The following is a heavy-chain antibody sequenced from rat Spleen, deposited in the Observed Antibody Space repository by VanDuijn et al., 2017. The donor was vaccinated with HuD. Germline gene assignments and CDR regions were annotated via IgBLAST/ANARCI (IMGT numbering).Heavy chain of an antibody. Sequence: EVQLVESGGGLVQPGRSLKLSCVASGFTFNKYWMNWIRQAPTKGLEWVASITNSGGSTYYRDSVRGRFTISRDNAKSTLYLQMDSLRSEDTATYYCATHGTMAARSGYYFDSWGQGVMVTVSS. CDR2: ITNSGGST. D-gene: IGHD1-2*01. CDR1: GFTFNKYW. J-gene: IGHJ2*01. CDR3: ATHGTMAARSGYYFDS. V-gene: IGHV5-31*01.